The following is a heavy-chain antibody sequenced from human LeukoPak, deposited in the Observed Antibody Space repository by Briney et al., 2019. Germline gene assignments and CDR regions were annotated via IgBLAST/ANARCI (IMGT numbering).Heavy chain of an antibody. V-gene: IGHV1-18*01. CDR2: LNPYNGDT. J-gene: IGHJ4*02. CDR3: ARPTETTAGYYFDY. Sequence: ASVKVSCKASGYSFIHSGLSWVRQAPGQGLEWMGWLNPYNGDTNFAQNLQGRVTMTRDKSTNTAYMELRSLRSDGTAVYYCARPTETTAGYYFDYWGQGTLVTVSS. CDR1: GYSFIHSG. D-gene: IGHD1/OR15-1a*01.